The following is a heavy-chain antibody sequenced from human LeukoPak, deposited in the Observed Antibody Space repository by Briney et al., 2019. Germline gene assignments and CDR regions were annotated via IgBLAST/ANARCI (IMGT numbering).Heavy chain of an antibody. V-gene: IGHV3-48*04. CDR1: GFTFSSYS. D-gene: IGHD6-19*01. CDR3: ARDRLEAVAGDDYLDY. Sequence: PGGSLRLSCAASGFTFSSYSMNWVRQAPGKGLEWVSYISSSSSTIYYADSVKGRFTISRDNAKNSLYLQMNSLRAEDTAVYYCARDRLEAVAGDDYLDYWGQGTLVTVSS. J-gene: IGHJ4*02. CDR2: ISSSSSTI.